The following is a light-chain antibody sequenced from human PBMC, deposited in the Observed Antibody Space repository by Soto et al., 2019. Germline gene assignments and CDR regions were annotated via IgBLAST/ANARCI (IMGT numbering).Light chain of an antibody. Sequence: EIVLTQSPVTLSLSPGERATLSYRASQSVSSSYLAWYQQKPGQAPRLLIYGASTRATGIPDRFSGSGSGTDFTLTISRLEPEDFAVYYCQQYGTSLPFGQGTRLEIK. CDR1: QSVSSSY. CDR3: QQYGTSLP. J-gene: IGKJ5*01. V-gene: IGKV3-20*01. CDR2: GAS.